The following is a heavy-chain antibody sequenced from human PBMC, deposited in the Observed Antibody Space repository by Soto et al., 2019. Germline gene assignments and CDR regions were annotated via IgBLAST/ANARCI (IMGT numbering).Heavy chain of an antibody. J-gene: IGHJ5*02. CDR2: ISGSGGST. CDR3: AKPRGPLPFYP. Sequence: PGGSLRLSCAASGFTFSSYAMSWVRQAPGKGLEWVSAISGSGGSTYYAESVKGRFTISRDNSKNTLYLQMNSLSPEDTAVDYGAKPRGPLPFYPRGQGTLVTVSS. CDR1: GFTFSSYA. V-gene: IGHV3-23*01.